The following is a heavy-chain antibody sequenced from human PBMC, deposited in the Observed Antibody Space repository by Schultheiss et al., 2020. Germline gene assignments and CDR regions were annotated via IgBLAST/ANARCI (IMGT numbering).Heavy chain of an antibody. CDR3: ARVSLMGGSGSYYPDY. CDR1: GGSISSGGYY. J-gene: IGHJ4*01. V-gene: IGHV4-31*03. CDR2: IYYSGST. D-gene: IGHD3-10*01. Sequence: SETLSLTCTVSGGSISSGGYYWSWIRQHPGKGLEWIGYIYYSGSTYYNPSLKSRVTISVDTSKNQFSLKLSSVTAADTAVYYCARVSLMGGSGSYYPDYWGHGTLVTVSS.